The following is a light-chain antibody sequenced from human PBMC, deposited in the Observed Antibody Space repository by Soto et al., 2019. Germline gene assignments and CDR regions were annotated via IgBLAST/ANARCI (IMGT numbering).Light chain of an antibody. Sequence: ERVMTQSPATLSVSPGQRATLSCRVSQGIGANLAWYQQKPGQAPRLLLYHASTRATGIPARFSGSGSGTEFTLTISGLQSEDFAVYYCQQYDNWPPITFGQGTRLEIK. CDR2: HAS. J-gene: IGKJ5*01. V-gene: IGKV3-15*01. CDR3: QQYDNWPPIT. CDR1: QGIGAN.